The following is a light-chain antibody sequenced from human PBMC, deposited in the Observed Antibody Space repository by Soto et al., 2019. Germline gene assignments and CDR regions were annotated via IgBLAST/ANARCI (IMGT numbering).Light chain of an antibody. Sequence: SYELTQPLSVSVALGQTARITCGGNNIGSKDVHWYQQKPGQAPVLVIYRSCNRPSGIPERFSGSNSGSTATLTISRAQAGDEADYYCQVWDSSTWVFGGGTKLTVL. J-gene: IGLJ3*02. CDR1: NIGSKD. CDR2: RSC. CDR3: QVWDSSTWV. V-gene: IGLV3-9*01.